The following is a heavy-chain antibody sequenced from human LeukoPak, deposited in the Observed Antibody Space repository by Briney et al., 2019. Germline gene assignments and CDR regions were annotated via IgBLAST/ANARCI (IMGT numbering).Heavy chain of an antibody. D-gene: IGHD6-13*01. CDR2: IRSKPDGGTA. Sequence: PGGSLRLSCVASGFTFSNAWMSWVGQAPGKRLEWGGRIRSKPDGGTADYAESVTGRFNISRDDAKNTLYLQMNSLKTEDTAVYYCTSGIGTIDFWGQGTLVTVS. CDR3: TSGIGTIDF. CDR1: GFTFSNAW. J-gene: IGHJ4*02. V-gene: IGHV3-15*01.